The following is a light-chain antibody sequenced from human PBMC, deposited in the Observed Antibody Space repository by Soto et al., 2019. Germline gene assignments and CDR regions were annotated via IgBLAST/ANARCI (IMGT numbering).Light chain of an antibody. Sequence: ELVLTQSPGTISLSPGERATLSCRSSQSVSSSHLAWYQHKPGQAPRLLIYGASTRATGIPARFSGSGSGTEFTLTISSLQPEEFALYYCQQRSNWPITFGQGTRLEIK. V-gene: IGKV3D-20*02. CDR1: QSVSSSH. J-gene: IGKJ5*01. CDR3: QQRSNWPIT. CDR2: GAS.